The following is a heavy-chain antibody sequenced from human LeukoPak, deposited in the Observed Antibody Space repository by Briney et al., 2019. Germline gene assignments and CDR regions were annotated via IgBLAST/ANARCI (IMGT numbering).Heavy chain of an antibody. Sequence: GGSLRLSCVGSGFTFDDYGMSWVRQAPGKGLEWVAVISYDGSNKYYADSVKGRFTISRDNSKNTLYLQMNSLRAEDTAVYYCARELCDYDSSGYYCRGTFFDYWGQGTLVTVSS. J-gene: IGHJ4*02. CDR3: ARELCDYDSSGYYCRGTFFDY. CDR1: GFTFDDYG. V-gene: IGHV3-30*03. D-gene: IGHD3-22*01. CDR2: ISYDGSNK.